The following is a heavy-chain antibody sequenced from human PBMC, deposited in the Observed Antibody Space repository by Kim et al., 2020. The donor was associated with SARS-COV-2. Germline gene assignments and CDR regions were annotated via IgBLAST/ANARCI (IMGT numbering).Heavy chain of an antibody. CDR3: AKGGSYWGFDY. V-gene: IGHV3-9*01. CDR2: ISWNSGSI. D-gene: IGHD1-26*01. Sequence: GGSLRLSCAASGFTFDDYAMHWVRQAPGKGLEWVSGISWNSGSIGYADSVKGRFTSSRDNAKNSLYLQMNSLRAEDTALYYCAKGGSYWGFDYWGQGTLVTVSS. J-gene: IGHJ4*02. CDR1: GFTFDDYA.